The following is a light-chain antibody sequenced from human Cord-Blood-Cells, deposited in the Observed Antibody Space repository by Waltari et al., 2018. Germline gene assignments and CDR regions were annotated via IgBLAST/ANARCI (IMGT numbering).Light chain of an antibody. CDR1: NIGSKR. V-gene: IGLV3-21*03. J-gene: IGLJ3*02. CDR2: DDS. Sequence: SYVLTQPPSVSVAPGKTARMTCGGNNIGSKRVHWYQQKPGQAPVLVVYDDSDRPSGIPERFCGSNSGNTATLTISWVEAGDEADYYCQVWDSSSDREVFGGGTKLTVL. CDR3: QVWDSSSDREV.